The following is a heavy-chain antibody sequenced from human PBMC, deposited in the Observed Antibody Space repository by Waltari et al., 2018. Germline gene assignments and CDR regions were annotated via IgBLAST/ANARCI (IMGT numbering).Heavy chain of an antibody. V-gene: IGHV1-18*01. CDR1: GYTFTSYG. Sequence: QVQLVQSGAEVKKPGASVKVSCKASGYTFTSYGISWVRQAPGQGLEWMGWISAYNGNTNYAQKLQGRVTMTTDTSTSTAYMELRSLRSDDTAVYYCARVPKGTMIVEYYYYYMDVWGKGTTVTVCS. D-gene: IGHD3-22*01. CDR3: ARVPKGTMIVEYYYYYMDV. CDR2: ISAYNGNT. J-gene: IGHJ6*03.